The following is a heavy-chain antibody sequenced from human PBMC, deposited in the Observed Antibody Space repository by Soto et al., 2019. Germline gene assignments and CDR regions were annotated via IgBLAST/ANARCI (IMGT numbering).Heavy chain of an antibody. J-gene: IGHJ4*01. CDR3: AKVHVMVVAGSTFDY. Sequence: KASETLSLTCTVSGYSISSGSYWGWIRQPPGKGPEWIASIYHGGTTFYNPSLKSRVTVSVDKSNNQFSLKLRSVTAADTAVYYCAKVHVMVVAGSTFDYWGHGTLVTVSS. CDR1: GYSISSGSY. D-gene: IGHD6-19*01. V-gene: IGHV4-38-2*02. CDR2: IYHGGTT.